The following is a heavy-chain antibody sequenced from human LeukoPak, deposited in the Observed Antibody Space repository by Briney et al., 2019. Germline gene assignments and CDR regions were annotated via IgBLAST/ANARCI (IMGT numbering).Heavy chain of an antibody. Sequence: RGSLRLSCAASGLSSTIYWMHWVRHVPGKGLVWVSRIKLDENTAYYADFVKGRFTISRDDAKTTVYLQMNSLRAKNSAVSYCARDRSVWNWGQGTLVTASS. J-gene: IGHJ4*02. CDR2: IKLDENTA. CDR1: GLSSTIYW. V-gene: IGHV3-74*01. D-gene: IGHD3-16*01. CDR3: ARDRSVWN.